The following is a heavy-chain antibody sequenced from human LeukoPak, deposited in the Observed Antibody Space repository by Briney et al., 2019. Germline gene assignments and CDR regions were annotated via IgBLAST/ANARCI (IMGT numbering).Heavy chain of an antibody. Sequence: GGSLRLSCAASGFTFSSYWMSWVRQSPGKGLEWVANIKEDGSEKYYVDSVKGRFTISRDNAENSLYLQMHSLRAEDTAVYYCATTLTVTTGFYWGQGTLVTVSS. CDR1: GFTFSSYW. CDR2: IKEDGSEK. J-gene: IGHJ4*02. V-gene: IGHV3-7*01. CDR3: ATTLTVTTGFY. D-gene: IGHD4-17*01.